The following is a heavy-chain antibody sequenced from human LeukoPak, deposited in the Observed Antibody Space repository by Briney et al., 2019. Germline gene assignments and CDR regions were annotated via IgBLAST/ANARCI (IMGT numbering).Heavy chain of an antibody. J-gene: IGHJ4*02. D-gene: IGHD6-19*01. V-gene: IGHV4-59*01. CDR3: ARTGYSSGWFDY. Sequence: SETLSLTCTVSGGSISSYYWSWIRQPPGKGLEWIGYIYYSGSTNYNPSLKSQVTISVDTSKNQFSLKLSSVTAADTAVYYCARTGYSSGWFDYWGQGTLVTVSS. CDR2: IYYSGST. CDR1: GGSISSYY.